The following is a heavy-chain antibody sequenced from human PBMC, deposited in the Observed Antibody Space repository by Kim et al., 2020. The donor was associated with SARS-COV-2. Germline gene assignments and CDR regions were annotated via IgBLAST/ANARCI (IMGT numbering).Heavy chain of an antibody. CDR2: IWYDGSKR. Sequence: GGSLRLSCVASGFTFSTSGMHWVRQAPGKGLEWVAMIWYDGSKRYYVDSVRGRFSISRDDSTRTVNLQMNNLTVDDTGVYYCVKGAGVFFVYYFDSWGQGTPVTVSS. CDR3: VKGAGVFFVYYFDS. D-gene: IGHD2-8*01. CDR1: GFTFSTSG. V-gene: IGHV3-33*03. J-gene: IGHJ4*02.